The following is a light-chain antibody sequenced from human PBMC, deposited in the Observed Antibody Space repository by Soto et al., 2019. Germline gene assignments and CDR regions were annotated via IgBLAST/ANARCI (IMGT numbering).Light chain of an antibody. CDR3: QTWGTGIHV. V-gene: IGLV4-69*01. CDR2: VNSDGSH. Sequence: QLVLTQSPSASASLGASVKLTCTLSSGHSSNAIAWHQQQPEKGPRYLMKVNSDGSHSKGDGIPDRFSGSSSGAERYLTISRLQSEDEADYYCQTWGTGIHVFGGGTKVTVL. J-gene: IGLJ3*02. CDR1: SGHSSNA.